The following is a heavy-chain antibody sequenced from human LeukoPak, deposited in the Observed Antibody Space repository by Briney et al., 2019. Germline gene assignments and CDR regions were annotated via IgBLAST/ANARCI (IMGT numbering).Heavy chain of an antibody. J-gene: IGHJ3*02. CDR1: GGSISNYF. Sequence: PSETLSLTCTVSGGSISNYFWSWIRQPPGKGLEWIVYIYYTGSTNYNPSLKSRVTISVGTSKNQFALKLSSVTAADTAVYYCARPSRSISTAGAFDIWGQGTMVTVSS. CDR3: ARPSRSISTAGAFDI. D-gene: IGHD3-10*01. CDR2: IYYTGST. V-gene: IGHV4-59*01.